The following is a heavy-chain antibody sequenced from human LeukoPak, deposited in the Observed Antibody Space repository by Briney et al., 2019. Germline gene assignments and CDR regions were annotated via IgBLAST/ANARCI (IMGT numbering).Heavy chain of an antibody. Sequence: GGSLRLSCAASGFTFSSYWMHWVRQAPGKGLVWVSYISSSGSLIYYADSVKGRFTISRDNAKNSLYLQMNSLRDEDTAVYYCARVCRDSSGYGAFDIWGQGTMVTVSS. J-gene: IGHJ3*02. CDR3: ARVCRDSSGYGAFDI. D-gene: IGHD3-22*01. V-gene: IGHV3-48*02. CDR2: ISSSGSLI. CDR1: GFTFSSYW.